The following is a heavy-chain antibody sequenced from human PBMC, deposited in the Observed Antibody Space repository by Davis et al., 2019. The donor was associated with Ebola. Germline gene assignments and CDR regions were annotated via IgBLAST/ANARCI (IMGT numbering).Heavy chain of an antibody. Sequence: SETLSLTCTVSGGSISSSSYYWGWIRQPPGKGLEWIGSIYYSGSTDSNPSLKSRVTISVDTSKNQLSLKLSSVTAADTAVYYCARRSYSSSWRGYLDYWGQGALVTVSS. CDR3: ARRSYSSSWRGYLDY. J-gene: IGHJ4*02. CDR1: GGSISSSSYY. CDR2: IYYSGST. D-gene: IGHD6-13*01. V-gene: IGHV4-39*01.